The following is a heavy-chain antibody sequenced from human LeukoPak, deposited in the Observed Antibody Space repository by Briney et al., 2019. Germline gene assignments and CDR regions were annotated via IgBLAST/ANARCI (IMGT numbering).Heavy chain of an antibody. CDR3: ARAARLYGGNPGSLGY. Sequence: ASVKVSCKASGYTFTSYDINWVRQATGQGLEWMGWMNPNSGNTGYAQKFQGRVTMTRNTPISTAYMELSSLRSEDTAVYYCARAARLYGGNPGSLGYWGQGTLVTVSS. D-gene: IGHD4-23*01. J-gene: IGHJ4*02. CDR1: GYTFTSYD. V-gene: IGHV1-8*01. CDR2: MNPNSGNT.